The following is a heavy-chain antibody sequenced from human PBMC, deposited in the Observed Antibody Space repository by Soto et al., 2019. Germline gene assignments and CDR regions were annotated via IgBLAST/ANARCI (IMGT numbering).Heavy chain of an antibody. J-gene: IGHJ4*02. Sequence: ASVKVSCKASGYTFTGYYMHWVRQAPGQGLEWMGWINPNSGGTNYAQKFQGWVTMTRDTSISTAYMELSRLRSDDTAVYYCATHGTEWELSFDYWGQGSLVTVSS. D-gene: IGHD1-26*01. CDR2: INPNSGGT. CDR1: GYTFTGYY. V-gene: IGHV1-2*04. CDR3: ATHGTEWELSFDY.